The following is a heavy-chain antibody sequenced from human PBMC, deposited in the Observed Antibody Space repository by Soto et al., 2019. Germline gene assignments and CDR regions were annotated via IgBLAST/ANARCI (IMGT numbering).Heavy chain of an antibody. V-gene: IGHV1-2*04. Sequence: ASVKVSCKASGYTFTGYYMHWVRQAPGQGLEWMGWINPNSGGTNYAQKFQGWVTMTRDTSISTAYMELSRLRSGDTAVYYCARSDIVVVPAAMRGGAFDIWGQGTMVTVSS. D-gene: IGHD2-2*01. CDR3: ARSDIVVVPAAMRGGAFDI. CDR2: INPNSGGT. J-gene: IGHJ3*02. CDR1: GYTFTGYY.